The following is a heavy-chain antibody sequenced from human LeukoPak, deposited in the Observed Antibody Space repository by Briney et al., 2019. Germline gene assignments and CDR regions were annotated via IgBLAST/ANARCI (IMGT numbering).Heavy chain of an antibody. Sequence: PGGSLRLSCAASGFTFSSYSMNWVRQAPGKGLEWVSSISSSSSSYIYYADSVKGRFTISRDNAKNSLYLQTNSLRAEDTAVYYCASPGRGYSSGWSYDAFDIWGQGTMVTVSS. J-gene: IGHJ3*02. V-gene: IGHV3-21*01. CDR2: ISSSSSSYI. D-gene: IGHD6-19*01. CDR1: GFTFSSYS. CDR3: ASPGRGYSSGWSYDAFDI.